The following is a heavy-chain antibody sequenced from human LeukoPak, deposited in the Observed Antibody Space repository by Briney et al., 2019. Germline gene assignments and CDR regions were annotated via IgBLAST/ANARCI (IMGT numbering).Heavy chain of an antibody. D-gene: IGHD3-16*01. CDR1: GFTFDDYA. CDR3: ARVRWGGLYYFDS. CDR2: ISWNSGSI. V-gene: IGHV3-9*01. Sequence: GGSLRLSCAASGFTFDDYAMHWVRQAPGKGLEWVSGISWNSGSIGYADSVKGRFTISRDNAKNTLYLQMNSLRAEDTAVYYCARVRWGGLYYFDSWGQGTLVTVSS. J-gene: IGHJ4*02.